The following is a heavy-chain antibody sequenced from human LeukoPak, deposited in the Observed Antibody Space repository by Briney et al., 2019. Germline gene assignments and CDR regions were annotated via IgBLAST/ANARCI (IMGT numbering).Heavy chain of an antibody. CDR1: GGSISSYY. CDR2: IYYSGST. Sequence: SETLSLTCTVSGGSISSYYWSWIRQPPGKGLEWIGYIYYSGSTNYNPSLKSRVTISVDMSKNQFSLKLSSVTAADTAVYYCARVYDSSGYYPDYWGQGTLVTVSS. CDR3: ARVYDSSGYYPDY. V-gene: IGHV4-59*01. D-gene: IGHD3-22*01. J-gene: IGHJ4*02.